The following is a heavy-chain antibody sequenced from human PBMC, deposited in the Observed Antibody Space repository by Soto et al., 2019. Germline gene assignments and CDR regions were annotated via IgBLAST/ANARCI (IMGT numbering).Heavy chain of an antibody. CDR1: GGSISSSSYC. J-gene: IGHJ6*02. CDR2: IYYSGST. CDR3: ARLDTAMVSLVGYYYGMDV. Sequence: SETLSLTWTVSGGSISSSSYCWGRIRQPPGKGLEWIGSIYYSGSTYYNPSLKSRVTISVDTSKNQFSLKLSSVTAADTAVYYCARLDTAMVSLVGYYYGMDVWGQGTTVTVSS. V-gene: IGHV4-39*01. D-gene: IGHD5-18*01.